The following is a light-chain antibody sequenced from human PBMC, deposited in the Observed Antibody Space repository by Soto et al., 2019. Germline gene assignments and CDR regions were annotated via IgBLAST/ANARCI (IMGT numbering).Light chain of an antibody. Sequence: QSVLTKPPSASGTPGQSGTISCSGVSANIGSNTVNWYQQLPGTAPKLLIYSNNQRPSGVPDRFSGSKSGTSASLAISGLQSEDEADYYCAAWDDSLNGYVFGTGTKVTVL. CDR2: SNN. J-gene: IGLJ1*01. CDR3: AAWDDSLNGYV. CDR1: SANIGSNT. V-gene: IGLV1-44*01.